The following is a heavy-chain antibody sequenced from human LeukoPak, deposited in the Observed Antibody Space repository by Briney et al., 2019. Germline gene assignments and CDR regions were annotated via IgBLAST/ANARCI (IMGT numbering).Heavy chain of an antibody. J-gene: IGHJ6*03. D-gene: IGHD5-18*01. Sequence: ASETLSLTCTVSGGYNSSYYWSWIRQPPGKGLEWIGYIYYSGSTNYNPSLKSRVTISVDTSKNQFSLKLSSVTAADTAVYYCARLFPSRSHQHLWSYYYYMDVWGKGTTVTVSS. CDR3: ARLFPSRSHQHLWSYYYYMDV. CDR1: GGYNSSYY. V-gene: IGHV4-59*08. CDR2: IYYSGST.